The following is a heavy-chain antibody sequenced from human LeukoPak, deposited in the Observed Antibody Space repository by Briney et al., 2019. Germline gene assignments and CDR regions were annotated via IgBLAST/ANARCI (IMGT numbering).Heavy chain of an antibody. CDR3: ASALKRGSAGTLIDH. CDR2: MNPNSGNT. V-gene: IGHV1-8*01. CDR1: GYSFTSHD. J-gene: IGHJ4*02. D-gene: IGHD6-13*01. Sequence: ASVKVSCRASGYSFTSHDINWVRQATGQGLEWMGWMNPNSGNTGYAQKFQDRVTMTRNTSISTAYLELSSLGSEDTAMYYCASALKRGSAGTLIDHWGQGTLVTVSS.